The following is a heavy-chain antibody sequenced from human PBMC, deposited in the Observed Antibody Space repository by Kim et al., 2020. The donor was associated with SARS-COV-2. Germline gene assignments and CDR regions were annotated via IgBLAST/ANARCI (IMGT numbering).Heavy chain of an antibody. D-gene: IGHD6-19*01. CDR1: GFTFSSYG. V-gene: IGHV3-30*18. J-gene: IGHJ4*02. CDR2: ISYDGKNK. Sequence: GGSLRLSCAVSGFTFSSYGMQWVRQDPGKGLEWVEVISYDGKNKYYGEAVKGRFTISRDNSKKTLDLQIHSLRVEDTAVYYCAKEDAVAVAGGFDCWCQGTLVTVS. CDR3: AKEDAVAVAGGFDC.